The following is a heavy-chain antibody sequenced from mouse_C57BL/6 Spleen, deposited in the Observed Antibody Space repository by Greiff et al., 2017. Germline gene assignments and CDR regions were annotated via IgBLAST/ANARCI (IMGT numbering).Heavy chain of an antibody. V-gene: IGHV1-53*01. CDR3: AREGGFITTVVATGYFDY. J-gene: IGHJ2*01. Sequence: QVQLQQPGTELVKPGASVKLSCKASGYTFTSYWMHWVKQRPGQGLEWIGNINPSNGGTNYNEKFKSKATLTVDKSSSTAYMQLSSLTSEDSAVYYCAREGGFITTVVATGYFDYGGQGTTLTVSS. CDR2: INPSNGGT. CDR1: GYTFTSYW. D-gene: IGHD1-1*01.